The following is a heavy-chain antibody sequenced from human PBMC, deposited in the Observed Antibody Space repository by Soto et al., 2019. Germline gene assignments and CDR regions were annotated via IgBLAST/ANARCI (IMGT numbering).Heavy chain of an antibody. CDR3: ARDITRKDYYYYGMDV. J-gene: IGHJ6*02. D-gene: IGHD3-10*01. V-gene: IGHV3-30-3*01. Sequence: LRLSCAASGFTFSSYAMHWVRQAPGKGLEWVAVISYDGSNKYYADSVKGRFTISRDNSKNTLYLQMNSLRAEDTAVYYCARDITRKDYYYYGMDVWGQGTTVTVSS. CDR2: ISYDGSNK. CDR1: GFTFSSYA.